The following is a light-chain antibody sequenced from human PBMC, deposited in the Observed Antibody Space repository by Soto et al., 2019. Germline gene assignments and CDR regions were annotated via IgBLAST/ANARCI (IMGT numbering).Light chain of an antibody. J-gene: IGLJ3*02. Sequence: QSVLTQPPSVSGAPGQRVTLSCTGNSSNLGAGYDVHWYKQVPGAAPKLVIFGNRNRPSGVPERFSGSKSGTSASLASTGLQAEDEADYYCQAYDYSLTASVFGGGTQLTVL. CDR2: GNR. CDR3: QAYDYSLTASV. CDR1: SSNLGAGYD. V-gene: IGLV1-40*01.